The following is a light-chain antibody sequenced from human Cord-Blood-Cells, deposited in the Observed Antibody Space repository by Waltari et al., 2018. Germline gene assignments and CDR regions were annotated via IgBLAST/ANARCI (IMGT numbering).Light chain of an antibody. CDR3: QQYNNWPRT. CDR2: GAS. J-gene: IGKJ1*01. Sequence: ELVMTQSPATLSVSPGARATLSCRASQSVSSNLAWYQHKPGPAPRLLIYGASTRATGIPARFSGSGSGTEFTLTISSLQSEDFAVYYCQQYNNWPRTFGQGTKVEIK. V-gene: IGKV3D-15*01. CDR1: QSVSSN.